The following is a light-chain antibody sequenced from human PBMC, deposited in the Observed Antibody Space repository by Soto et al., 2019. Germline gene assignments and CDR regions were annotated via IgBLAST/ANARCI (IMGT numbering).Light chain of an antibody. CDR1: QGINNY. V-gene: IGKV1-27*01. Sequence: DIQMTQSPSSLSASVGDRVTSTCRASQGINNYLAWYQQKPGKVPKLLIYAASTLQSGVPSRFSGSGSGTDFTLTISSLQPEDVATYYCQNYNSAPYTFGQGTHLELK. J-gene: IGKJ2*01. CDR3: QNYNSAPYT. CDR2: AAS.